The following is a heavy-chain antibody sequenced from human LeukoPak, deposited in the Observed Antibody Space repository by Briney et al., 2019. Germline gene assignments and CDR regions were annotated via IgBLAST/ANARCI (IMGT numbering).Heavy chain of an antibody. CDR2: INHSGST. D-gene: IGHD6-19*01. CDR1: GGSFSGYY. J-gene: IGHJ4*02. Sequence: SETLSLTCAVYGGSFSGYYWSWIRQPPGKGLEWIGEINHSGSTNYNPSLKSRVTISVDTSKNQFSLKLSSVTAADTAVYYCARSGQWLPPYYFDYWGQGTLVTVSS. CDR3: ARSGQWLPPYYFDY. V-gene: IGHV4-34*01.